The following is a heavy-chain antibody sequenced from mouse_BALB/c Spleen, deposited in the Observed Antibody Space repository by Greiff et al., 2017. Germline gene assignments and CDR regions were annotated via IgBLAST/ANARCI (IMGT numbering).Heavy chain of an antibody. CDR1: GYTFTSYW. V-gene: IGHV1S127*01. CDR2: IDPSDSYT. J-gene: IGHJ3*01. D-gene: IGHD1-1*01. Sequence: QVQLQQPGAELVKPGASVKMSCKASGYTFTSYWMHWVKQRPGQGLEWIGVIDPSDSYTSYNQKFKGKATLTVDTSSSTAYMQLSSLTSEDSAVYYCTRITTVDQAWFVYWGQGTLVTVSA. CDR3: TRITTVDQAWFVY.